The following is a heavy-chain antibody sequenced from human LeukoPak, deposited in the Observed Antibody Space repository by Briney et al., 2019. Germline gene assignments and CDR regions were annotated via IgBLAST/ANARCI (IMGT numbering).Heavy chain of an antibody. CDR1: GGSISTYY. V-gene: IGHV4-59*01. D-gene: IGHD2-8*01. CDR2: IYYSGST. J-gene: IGHJ4*02. CDR3: ARGCIRQTFDN. Sequence: SETLSLTCTVSGGSISTYYWNWIRQPPGKGLEWIGYIYYSGSTNYNPSLKSRVTISVDTSKNQFSLNLTSVTAADTAVYYCARGCIRQTFDNWGQGTLVTVSS.